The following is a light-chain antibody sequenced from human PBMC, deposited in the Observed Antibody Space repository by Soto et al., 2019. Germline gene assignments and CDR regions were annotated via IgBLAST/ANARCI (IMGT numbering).Light chain of an antibody. V-gene: IGKV1-9*01. CDR2: AAS. Sequence: DIQLTQSPSFLSASVGDRVTITCRASPGISSYLVWYQQRPGKAPKLLIYAASTLQSGVPSRFSGSGSGTEFTLTISSLQPEDFATYYCQQLNTYPITFGLGTRLEIK. J-gene: IGKJ5*01. CDR1: PGISSY. CDR3: QQLNTYPIT.